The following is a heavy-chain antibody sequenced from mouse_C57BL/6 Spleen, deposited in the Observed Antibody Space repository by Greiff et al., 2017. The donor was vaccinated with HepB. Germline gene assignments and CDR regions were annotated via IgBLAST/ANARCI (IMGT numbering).Heavy chain of an antibody. V-gene: IGHV1-64*01. J-gene: IGHJ3*01. D-gene: IGHD4-1*01. Sequence: QVQLKQPGAELVKPGASVKLSCKASGYTFTSYWMHWVKQRPGQGLEWIGMIHPNSGSTNYNEKFKSKATLTVDKSSSTAYMQLSSLTSEDSAVYYCARSGLGRFAYWGQGTLVTVSA. CDR1: GYTFTSYW. CDR3: ARSGLGRFAY. CDR2: IHPNSGST.